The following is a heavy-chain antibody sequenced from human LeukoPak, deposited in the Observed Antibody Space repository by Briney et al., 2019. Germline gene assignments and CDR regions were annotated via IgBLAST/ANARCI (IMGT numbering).Heavy chain of an antibody. CDR3: ARIDQLRSRDY. CDR2: IIPIFGTA. CDR1: GGTFSSYA. J-gene: IGHJ4*02. V-gene: IGHV1-69*06. D-gene: IGHD2-2*01. Sequence: SVKVSCRASGGTFSSYAISWVRQAPGQGLEWMGGIIPIFGTANYAQKFQGRVTITADKSTSTAYMELSSLRSEDTAVYYCARIDQLRSRDYWGQGTLVTVSS.